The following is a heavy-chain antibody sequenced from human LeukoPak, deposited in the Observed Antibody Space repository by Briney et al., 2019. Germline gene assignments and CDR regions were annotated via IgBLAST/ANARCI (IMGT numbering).Heavy chain of an antibody. CDR2: INHSGST. CDR3: ARALVGASIFDY. J-gene: IGHJ4*02. V-gene: IGHV4-34*01. Sequence: PSETLSLTCAVYGGSFSGYYWSWIRQPPGKGLEWIGEINHSGSTNYNPSLKSRVTISVDTSKNQFSLKLSSVTAADTAVYYCARALVGASIFDYWGQGTLVTVSS. CDR1: GGSFSGYY. D-gene: IGHD1-26*01.